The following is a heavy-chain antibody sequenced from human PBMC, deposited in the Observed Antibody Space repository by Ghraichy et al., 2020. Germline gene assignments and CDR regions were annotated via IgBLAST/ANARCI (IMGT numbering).Heavy chain of an antibody. CDR2: TYYRSKWYY. J-gene: IGHJ4*02. V-gene: IGHV6-1*01. D-gene: IGHD1-1*01. CDR1: GDSVSSNSAA. Sequence: SQTLSLTCAISGDSVSSNSAAWNWIRQSPSRGLEWLGRTYYRSKWYYGYAVSVKSRIIINPDTSKNQFSLQLNSVTPEDTAVYYCARGGGKYNDGGDLRYWGQGILVTVSS. CDR3: ARGGGKYNDGGDLRY.